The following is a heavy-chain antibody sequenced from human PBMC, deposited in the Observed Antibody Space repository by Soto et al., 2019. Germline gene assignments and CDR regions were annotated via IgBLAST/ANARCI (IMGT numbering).Heavy chain of an antibody. CDR3: AKVSLGALTFTDYYYYGLDV. D-gene: IGHD1-26*01. CDR1: GFTFSTYA. J-gene: IGHJ6*02. V-gene: IGHV3-23*01. Sequence: PGGSLRLSCAASGFTFSTYAMNWVRQAPGNGLEWVSAISGGGGSTYYADSVKGRVTISRDNSKNTLYLQMNSLRAEDTAVYYCAKVSLGALTFTDYYYYGLDVWGQGTKVTVSS. CDR2: ISGGGGST.